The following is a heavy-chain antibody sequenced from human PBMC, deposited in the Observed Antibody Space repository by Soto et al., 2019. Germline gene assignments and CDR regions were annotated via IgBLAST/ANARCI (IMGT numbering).Heavy chain of an antibody. J-gene: IGHJ4*02. D-gene: IGHD1-26*01. Sequence: SETLSLTCTVSGVSISSSSYYWGWIRQPPGKGLEWIGSIYYSGSTYYNPSLKSRVTISVDTSKNQFSLKLSSVTAADTAVYYCARTPGVGATTNLFDYWGQGTLVTVSS. CDR2: IYYSGST. V-gene: IGHV4-39*01. CDR3: ARTPGVGATTNLFDY. CDR1: GVSISSSSYY.